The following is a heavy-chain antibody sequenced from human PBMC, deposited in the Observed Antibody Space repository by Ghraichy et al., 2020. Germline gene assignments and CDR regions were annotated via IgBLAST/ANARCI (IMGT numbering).Heavy chain of an antibody. V-gene: IGHV3-66*01. J-gene: IGHJ4*02. Sequence: GGSLRLSCAASGFTVSSNYMSWVRQAPGKGLEWVSVIYSGGSTYYADSVKGRFTISRDNSKNTLYLQMNSLRAEDTAVYYCATCDVPPPGEPYFDYWGQGTLVTVSS. CDR2: IYSGGST. D-gene: IGHD1-1*01. CDR1: GFTVSSNY. CDR3: ATCDVPPPGEPYFDY.